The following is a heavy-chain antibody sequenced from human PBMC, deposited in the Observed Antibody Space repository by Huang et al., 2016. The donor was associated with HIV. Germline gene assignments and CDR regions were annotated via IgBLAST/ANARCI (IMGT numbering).Heavy chain of an antibody. V-gene: IGHV2-5*02. D-gene: IGHD3-3*01. CDR3: LPGRGGYYPY. Sequence: QITLKESGPTLMKPTQTLTLTCTFPGFSVSDSGMAVAWIRQPPGKALEWLALIYWDDYHRYSPSLRNRVTIAKDVDKNQVVLRMTDLDPADTATYYCLPGRGGYYPYWGQGTLVTVSS. J-gene: IGHJ4*02. CDR2: IYWDDYH. CDR1: GFSVSDSGMA.